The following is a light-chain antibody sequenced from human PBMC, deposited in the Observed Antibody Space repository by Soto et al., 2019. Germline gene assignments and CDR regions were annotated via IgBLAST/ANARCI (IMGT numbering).Light chain of an antibody. J-gene: IGLJ3*02. CDR3: LLYYGAKWV. Sequence: QAVVTQEPSLTVSPGGTVTLTCASSTGAVTSGNYPNWFQQRPGQAPRALIYGTSKKHSWTPARFSGSLLGGNAALTLSGVQPEDEAEYYCLLYYGAKWVFGGGTKVTVL. CDR1: TGAVTSGNY. CDR2: GTS. V-gene: IGLV7-43*01.